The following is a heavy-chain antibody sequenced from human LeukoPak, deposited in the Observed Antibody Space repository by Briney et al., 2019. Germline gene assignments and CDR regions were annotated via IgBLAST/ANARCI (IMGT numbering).Heavy chain of an antibody. J-gene: IGHJ5*02. CDR3: AKCSGGNCYHSDDH. V-gene: IGHV3-21*01. CDR1: GLTFNTYN. CDR2: ISSSSSNM. Sequence: GGSLRLSCVASGLTFNTYNMNWVRQAPGKGLEWVSSISSSSSNMYYADSVKGRFTISRDNAKDSLYLQMNSLRAEDTAVYYCAKCSGGNCYHSDDHWGQGTLVTVSP. D-gene: IGHD2-15*01.